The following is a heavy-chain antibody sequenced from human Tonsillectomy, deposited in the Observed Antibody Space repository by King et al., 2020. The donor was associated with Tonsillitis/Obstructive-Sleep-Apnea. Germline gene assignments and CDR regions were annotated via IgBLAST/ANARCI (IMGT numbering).Heavy chain of an antibody. D-gene: IGHD5-24*01. CDR1: GFTVSSNY. Sequence: VQLVESGGGLVQPGGSLRLSCAASGFTVSSNYMNWVRQAPGKGLEWVSVIYSGGGTHYADSVKGRFTISRDKSKNTLFLQMNSLRAEDTAVYYCARDRREMSTNYYFDYWGHGTLVTVSS. CDR2: IYSGGGT. CDR3: ARDRREMSTNYYFDY. V-gene: IGHV3-66*01. J-gene: IGHJ4*01.